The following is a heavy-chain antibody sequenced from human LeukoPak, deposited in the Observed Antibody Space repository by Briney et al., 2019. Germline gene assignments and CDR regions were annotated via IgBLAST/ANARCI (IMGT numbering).Heavy chain of an antibody. Sequence: SETLSLTCTVSGGSITSHYWSWIRQPPGQGLEWIGYIYYSGSTNYNPSLKSRVTMSVDTSQNLLSLKVTSVTTADTAVYYCAAGRTDFGVVIGAFDIWGQGTRVAVSS. D-gene: IGHD3-3*01. V-gene: IGHV4-59*11. CDR1: GGSITSHY. J-gene: IGHJ3*02. CDR2: IYYSGST. CDR3: AAGRTDFGVVIGAFDI.